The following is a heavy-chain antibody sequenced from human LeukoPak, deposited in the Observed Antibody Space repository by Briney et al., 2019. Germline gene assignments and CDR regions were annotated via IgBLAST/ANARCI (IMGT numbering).Heavy chain of an antibody. CDR1: GYSISSSYY. D-gene: IGHD2-2*01. V-gene: IGHV4-4*07. CDR3: ARDWGLQDIVVVPASKVYYYMDV. CDR2: IYTSGST. Sequence: PSETLSLTCTVSGYSISSSYYWSWIRQPAGKGLEWIGRIYTSGSTNYNPSLKSRVTMSVDTSKNQFSLKLSSVTAADTAVYYCARDWGLQDIVVVPASKVYYYMDVWGKGTTVTVSS. J-gene: IGHJ6*03.